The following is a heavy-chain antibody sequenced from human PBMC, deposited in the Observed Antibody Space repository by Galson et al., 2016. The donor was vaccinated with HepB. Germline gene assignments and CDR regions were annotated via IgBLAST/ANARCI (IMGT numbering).Heavy chain of an antibody. V-gene: IGHV3-23*01. Sequence: LRLSCAASGFTFSNYAMSWVRQAPGKGLEWVSHIDGPTPNTHYADSVRGRFSIYRDNSRDTLYLQMDSLTAEDSAIYYCTTWLSHHFDYWGQGTRVTVSS. CDR3: TTWLSHHFDY. CDR2: IDGPTPNT. CDR1: GFTFSNYA. D-gene: IGHD6-19*01. J-gene: IGHJ4*02.